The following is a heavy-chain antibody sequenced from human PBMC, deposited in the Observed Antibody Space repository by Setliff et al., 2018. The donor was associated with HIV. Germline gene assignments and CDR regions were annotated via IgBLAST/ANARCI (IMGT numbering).Heavy chain of an antibody. D-gene: IGHD3-22*01. J-gene: IGHJ4*02. CDR1: GFTFSDYY. V-gene: IGHV3-11*04. CDR2: ISSSGSTI. Sequence: GGSLRLSCAASGFTFSDYYMTWIRQAPGKGLEWVSHISSSGSTIYYADSVEGRFTISRDNAKNSLSLQMNSLRAEDTAVYYCARELAASGLGYFDSWGRGILVTVSS. CDR3: ARELAASGLGYFDS.